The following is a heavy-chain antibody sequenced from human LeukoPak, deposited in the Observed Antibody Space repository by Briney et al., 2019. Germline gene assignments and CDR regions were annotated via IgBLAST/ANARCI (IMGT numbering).Heavy chain of an antibody. Sequence: GASVKVSCKASGYTFTAYYMHWVRQAPGQGLEWMGWINPNNGGTNYAQMFQGRVTMTRDTSISTAYMELSRLRSDDTAVYCCARDPVGRWSPDLDYWGQGTLVTVSS. CDR2: INPNNGGT. V-gene: IGHV1-2*02. D-gene: IGHD1-26*01. CDR1: GYTFTAYY. CDR3: ARDPVGRWSPDLDY. J-gene: IGHJ4*02.